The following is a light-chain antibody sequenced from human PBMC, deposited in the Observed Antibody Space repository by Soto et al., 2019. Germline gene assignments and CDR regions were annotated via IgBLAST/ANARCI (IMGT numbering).Light chain of an antibody. J-gene: IGKJ1*01. V-gene: IGKV3-11*01. CDR3: QQRDSRPWT. Sequence: EVLLTQSPATLSLSPGERATLSCRASQSIGSFLAWYQQRPGQPPRLLIYDALNRAIGIPAKFSGSGSGTDFTLTISSLEPEDFAVYYCQQRDSRPWTFGQGTKVEIK. CDR2: DAL. CDR1: QSIGSF.